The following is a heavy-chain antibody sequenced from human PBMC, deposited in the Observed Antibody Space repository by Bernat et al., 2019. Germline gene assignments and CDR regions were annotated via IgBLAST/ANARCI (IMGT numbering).Heavy chain of an antibody. D-gene: IGHD3-22*01. V-gene: IGHV3-23*01. J-gene: IGHJ4*02. CDR2: ISGSGGST. CDR3: AKPADYYDSSGYSDFDY. Sequence: EVQLLESGGGLVQPGGSLRLSCAASGFTFSSYAMSWVRQAPGKGLEWVSAISGSGGSTYYADSVKGRFTISRDNSKNTLYLQMNSLRAEDTAVYYCAKPADYYDSSGYSDFDYWGQGTLVTVSS. CDR1: GFTFSSYA.